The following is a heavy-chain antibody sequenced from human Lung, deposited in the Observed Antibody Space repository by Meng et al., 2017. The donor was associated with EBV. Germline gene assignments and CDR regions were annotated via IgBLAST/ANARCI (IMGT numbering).Heavy chain of an antibody. J-gene: IGHJ4*02. D-gene: IGHD6-19*01. V-gene: IGHV4-31*03. CDR1: GGSVDSGAYY. Sequence: VHLTGSGPGLVKPSQTLFLTCTVSGGSVDSGAYYWSWIRQRPGKGLEWIGYIYYSGSTFYTPSLKSRATLSVDTSKNQFSLKLNSVTAADTAVYYCARLRLVWMFDYWGQGALVTVSS. CDR2: IYYSGST. CDR3: ARLRLVWMFDY.